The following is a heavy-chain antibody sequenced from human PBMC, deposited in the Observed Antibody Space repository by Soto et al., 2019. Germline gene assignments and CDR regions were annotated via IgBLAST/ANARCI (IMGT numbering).Heavy chain of an antibody. Sequence: SVKVSCKASGGTFSSYAISWVRQAPGQGLEWVGGIIPIFGTANYAQKFQGRATITADESTSTAYMELSSLRSEDTAVYYCARDHPRGYYDSSGYLDAFDIWGQGTMVTVSS. V-gene: IGHV1-69*13. CDR1: GGTFSSYA. D-gene: IGHD3-22*01. CDR2: IIPIFGTA. CDR3: ARDHPRGYYDSSGYLDAFDI. J-gene: IGHJ3*02.